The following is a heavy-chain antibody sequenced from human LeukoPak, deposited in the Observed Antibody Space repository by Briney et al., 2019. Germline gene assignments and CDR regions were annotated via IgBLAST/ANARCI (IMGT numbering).Heavy chain of an antibody. Sequence: GGSLRLSCAASGFTFSSYGMHWVRQAPGKGLEWVAVIWYDGSNKYYADSVKGRFTISRDNSKNTLYLQMNSLRAEDAAVYYCARDRPRGEIVVVPAGTFDYWGQGTLVTVSS. V-gene: IGHV3-33*01. CDR1: GFTFSSYG. D-gene: IGHD2-2*01. CDR2: IWYDGSNK. CDR3: ARDRPRGEIVVVPAGTFDY. J-gene: IGHJ4*02.